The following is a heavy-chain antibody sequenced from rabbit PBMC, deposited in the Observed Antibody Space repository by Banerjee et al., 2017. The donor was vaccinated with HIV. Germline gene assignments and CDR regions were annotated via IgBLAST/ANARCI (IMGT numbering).Heavy chain of an antibody. Sequence: QEQLEESVGDLVKPEGSLTLTCTASGFSFSNKYVMCWVRQAPGKGLEWIACINTSSGNTVYASWAKGRFTISKTSSTTVTLQMTSLTAADTATYFCARDRDGDAGYGSLALWGPGTLVTVS. CDR3: ARDRDGDAGYGSLAL. J-gene: IGHJ4*01. CDR1: GFSFSNKYV. D-gene: IGHD7-1*01. CDR2: INTSSGNT. V-gene: IGHV1S45*01.